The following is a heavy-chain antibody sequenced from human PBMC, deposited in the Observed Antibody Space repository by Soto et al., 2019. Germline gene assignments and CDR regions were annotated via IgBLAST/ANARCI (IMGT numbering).Heavy chain of an antibody. J-gene: IGHJ3*02. Sequence: EVQLVESGGGLVQPGGSLRLSCAASGFTFSDHYMDWVRQAPGKGLEWVGRTRNKANSYTTEYAASVQGRFTISRDDSKNALYLQMNSLKTEDTAVYYCARGREGAFYIWGQGTMVTVAS. CDR3: ARGREGAFYI. CDR1: GFTFSDHY. V-gene: IGHV3-72*01. CDR2: TRNKANSYTT.